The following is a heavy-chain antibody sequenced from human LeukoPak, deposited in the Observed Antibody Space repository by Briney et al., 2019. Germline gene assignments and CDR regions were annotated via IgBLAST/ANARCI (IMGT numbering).Heavy chain of an antibody. J-gene: IGHJ4*02. Sequence: GGSLRLSCAASGFTFSSYWMSWVRQAPGKGLECVANIKQDGSEKYYVDSVKGRFTISRDNAKNSLYLQMNSLRAEDTAVYYCARIEVYSSSWYFDYWGQGTLVTVSS. CDR1: GFTFSSYW. CDR2: IKQDGSEK. CDR3: ARIEVYSSSWYFDY. D-gene: IGHD6-13*01. V-gene: IGHV3-7*01.